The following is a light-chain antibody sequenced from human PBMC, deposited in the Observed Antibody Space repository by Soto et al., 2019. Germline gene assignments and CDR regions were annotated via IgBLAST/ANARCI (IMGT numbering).Light chain of an antibody. Sequence: DIVMTQSPLSLPVTPGEPASISCRSSQSLLHSNGYNYLDWYLQKPGKAPKLLIYDASSLESGVPSRFSGSGSGTDFTLTISSLQPEDFATYYCQQFNNYRLTFGQGTRLEI. CDR2: DAS. V-gene: IGKV2-28*01. J-gene: IGKJ5*01. CDR3: QQFNNYRLT. CDR1: QSLLHSNGYNY.